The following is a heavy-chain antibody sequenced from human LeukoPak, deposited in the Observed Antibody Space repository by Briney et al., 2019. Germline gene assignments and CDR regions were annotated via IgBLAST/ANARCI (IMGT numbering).Heavy chain of an antibody. Sequence: GGSLRLSCAASGFTFSSYAMSWVRQAPGKGLEWVSAISGTGGSAYYADSVKGRFTISRDNSKNTLYLQMNSLRAADTAVYYCAKKSAVAVVYYFDYCGQGTLVTVSS. J-gene: IGHJ4*02. CDR2: ISGTGGSA. CDR3: AKKSAVAVVYYFDY. V-gene: IGHV3-23*01. D-gene: IGHD6-19*01. CDR1: GFTFSSYA.